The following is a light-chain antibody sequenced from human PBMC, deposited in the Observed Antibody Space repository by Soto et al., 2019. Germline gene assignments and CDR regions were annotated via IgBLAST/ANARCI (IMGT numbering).Light chain of an antibody. CDR1: QSVNY. CDR2: GAS. J-gene: IGKJ2*01. V-gene: IGKV3-20*01. CDR3: QHYGRSPPRT. Sequence: IVLTQSPGTLSLSPGERATLSCTASQSVNYVAWYQQKAGQGPRLLIYGASNRATGIPDRFSASGSGTDFTLTISRLEPEDSAVYYCQHYGRSPPRTFGQGTKLELK.